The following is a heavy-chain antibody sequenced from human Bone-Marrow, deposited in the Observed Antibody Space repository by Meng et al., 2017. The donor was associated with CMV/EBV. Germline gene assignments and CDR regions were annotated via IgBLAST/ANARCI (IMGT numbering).Heavy chain of an antibody. CDR3: ARGGKQTPYGIVVVITEDWFDP. V-gene: IGHV1-2*02. CDR2: INPNSGGT. D-gene: IGHD3-22*01. J-gene: IGHJ5*02. CDR1: GYTFTSYD. Sequence: ASVKVSCKASGYTFTSYDINWVRQATGQGLEWMGWINPNSGGTNYAQKFQGRVTMTRDTSISTAYMELSRMRSDDTAVYYCARGGKQTPYGIVVVITEDWFDPWGQGTLVTVSS.